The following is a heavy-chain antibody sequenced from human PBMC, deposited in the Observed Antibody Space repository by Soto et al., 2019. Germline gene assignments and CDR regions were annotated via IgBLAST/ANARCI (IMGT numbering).Heavy chain of an antibody. V-gene: IGHV1-2*04. CDR2: INPNSGGT. J-gene: IGHJ6*02. Sequence: GASVKVSCKASGYTFTGYYMHWGRQAPGQGLEGMGWINPNSGGTNYAQKFQGWVTMTRDTPISTAYMELSRLRSDDTAVYYCARAGITMVRGVKEPYYYYGMDVWGQGTTVTVSS. D-gene: IGHD3-10*01. CDR1: GYTFTGYY. CDR3: ARAGITMVRGVKEPYYYYGMDV.